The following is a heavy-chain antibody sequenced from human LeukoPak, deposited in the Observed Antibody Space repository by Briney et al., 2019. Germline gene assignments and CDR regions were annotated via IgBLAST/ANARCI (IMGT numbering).Heavy chain of an antibody. V-gene: IGHV3-23*01. Sequence: GGSLRLSCAASGFTFSSYAMSWDRQAPGKGLEWVSAISGSGGSTYYADSVKGRFTISRDNSKNTLYLQMNSLRAEDTAVYYCAKGLSGRGYSYGIYYYYGMDVWGKGTTVTVSS. D-gene: IGHD5-18*01. J-gene: IGHJ6*04. CDR1: GFTFSSYA. CDR3: AKGLSGRGYSYGIYYYYGMDV. CDR2: ISGSGGST.